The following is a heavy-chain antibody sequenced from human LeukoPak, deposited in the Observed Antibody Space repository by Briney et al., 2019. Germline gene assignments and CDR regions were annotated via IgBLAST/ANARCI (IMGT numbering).Heavy chain of an antibody. J-gene: IGHJ4*02. CDR2: IYSGGST. Sequence: GGSLRLSCAASEFSVGSNYMTWVRQAPGKGLEWVSLIYSGGSTYYADSVKGRFTISRDNSKNTLYLQMNSLRAEDTAVYYCAKGKHGITMVRGVIIINDYWGQGTLVTVSS. V-gene: IGHV3-66*01. D-gene: IGHD3-10*01. CDR1: EFSVGSNY. CDR3: AKGKHGITMVRGVIIINDY.